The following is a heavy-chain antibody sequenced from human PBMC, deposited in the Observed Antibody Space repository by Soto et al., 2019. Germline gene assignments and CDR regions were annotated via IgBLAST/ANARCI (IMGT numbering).Heavy chain of an antibody. CDR1: GGTAASSHW. J-gene: IGHJ5*02. Sequence: SETLSPTCGVSGGTAASSHWWSWVRQSPGGGLEWIGNVYHTGDTNLNPSLQSRVTISVDKSNNQFSLRLNSLTAADTAVYFCAREIVTAGGNNYFDPWGPGTLVTVSS. D-gene: IGHD2-21*02. V-gene: IGHV4-4*02. CDR2: VYHTGDT. CDR3: AREIVTAGGNNYFDP.